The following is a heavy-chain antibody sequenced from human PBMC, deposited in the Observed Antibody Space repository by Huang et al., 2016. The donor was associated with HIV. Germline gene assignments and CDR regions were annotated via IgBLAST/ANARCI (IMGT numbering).Heavy chain of an antibody. CDR1: GCTFGSFG. CDR2: IRYDGNNY. V-gene: IGHV3-30*02. D-gene: IGHD3-3*01. J-gene: IGHJ4*02. CDR3: AKDLTYTFGRHFDY. Sequence: QVQLVESGGGVVQPGGSLRLSCTASGCTFGSFGMHWVRQAPGKGLEWVAFIRYDGNNYYYADSVRGRFTISRDNSKDTLYLQMNRLRPDDSAVYYCAKDLTYTFGRHFDYWGRGTLVTVSS.